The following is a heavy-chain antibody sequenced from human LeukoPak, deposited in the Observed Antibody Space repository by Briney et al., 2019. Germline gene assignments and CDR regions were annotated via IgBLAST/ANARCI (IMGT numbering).Heavy chain of an antibody. CDR1: GGSISSYY. CDR2: IYYSGST. CDR3: ARDSGGCELDY. Sequence: SETLSLTCTVSGGSISSYYWSWIRQPPGKGLEWIGYIYYSGSTNYNPSLKSRVTISVDTSKNQFSLKLSSVTAADTAVYYCARDSGGCELDYWGQGTLVTVSS. J-gene: IGHJ4*02. D-gene: IGHD5-12*01. V-gene: IGHV4-59*01.